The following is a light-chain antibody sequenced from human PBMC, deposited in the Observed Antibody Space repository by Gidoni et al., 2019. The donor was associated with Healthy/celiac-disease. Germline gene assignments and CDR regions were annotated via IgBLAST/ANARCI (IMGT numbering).Light chain of an antibody. CDR2: LGS. CDR1: QSLLHSNGYNY. Sequence: DFVITQSPLSLPVTPGEPASISCRSSQSLLHSNGYNYLDWYLQKPGQSPQLLIYLGSNRASGVPDRFSGSGSGTDVTLKISRVEAEDVGVYYCMQALQTSYTFGQGTKLEIK. CDR3: MQALQTSYT. V-gene: IGKV2-28*01. J-gene: IGKJ2*01.